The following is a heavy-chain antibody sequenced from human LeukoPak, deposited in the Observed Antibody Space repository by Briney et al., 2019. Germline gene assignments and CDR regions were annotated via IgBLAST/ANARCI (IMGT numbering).Heavy chain of an antibody. CDR2: INHSGST. CDR1: GGSFSGYY. D-gene: IGHD3-22*01. CDR3: ASRIDGYDSSGYDYYYYYGMDV. J-gene: IGHJ6*02. Sequence: SETLSLTCAVYGGSFSGYYWSWIRQPPGKGLEWIGEINHSGSTNYNPSLKSRVTISVDTFKNQFSLKLSSVTAADTAVYYCASRIDGYDSSGYDYYYYYGMDVWGQGTTVTVSS. V-gene: IGHV4-34*01.